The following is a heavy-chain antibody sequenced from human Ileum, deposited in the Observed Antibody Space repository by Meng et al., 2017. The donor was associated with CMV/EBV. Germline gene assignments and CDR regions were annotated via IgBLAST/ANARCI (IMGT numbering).Heavy chain of an antibody. CDR2: IHPSGST. CDR1: GGSFSNYY. CDR3: VRGNWVSDF. J-gene: IGHJ4*02. D-gene: IGHD7-27*01. V-gene: IGHV4-34*01. Sequence: GGAALFKPSETLSLTCGVYGGSFSNYYWRSLRQSPGKGLEWIGEIHPSGSTYYNPSLNSRVTMSVDTSKNQFSLNLRSVTAADTAVYYCVRGNWVSDFWGQGTLVTVSS.